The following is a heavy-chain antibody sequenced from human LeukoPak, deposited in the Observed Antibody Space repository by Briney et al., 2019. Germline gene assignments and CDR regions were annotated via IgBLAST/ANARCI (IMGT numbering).Heavy chain of an antibody. Sequence: GGSLRLSCAASGFTFSSYAMSWVRQAPGKGLEWVSTISGSGGNTYCADSVKGRFTISRDNSKNTLYLQMNSLRAEDTAVYYCAKGKHQLLYYFDYWGQGTPVTVSS. J-gene: IGHJ4*02. CDR3: AKGKHQLLYYFDY. D-gene: IGHD2-2*01. V-gene: IGHV3-23*01. CDR1: GFTFSSYA. CDR2: ISGSGGNT.